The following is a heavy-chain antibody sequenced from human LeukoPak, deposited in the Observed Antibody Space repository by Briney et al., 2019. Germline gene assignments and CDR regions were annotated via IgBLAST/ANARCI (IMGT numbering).Heavy chain of an antibody. Sequence: GGSLRLSCAASGFTFSNFAMNWVRQAPAKGLEWVSTISGSGGSTYYADSVKGRFTISGDNSKNTLYLQMNSLRAEDTAVYYCAKMVHTEQWLVPFDYWGQGTLVTVSS. CDR2: ISGSGGST. J-gene: IGHJ4*02. V-gene: IGHV3-23*01. CDR1: GFTFSNFA. D-gene: IGHD6-19*01. CDR3: AKMVHTEQWLVPFDY.